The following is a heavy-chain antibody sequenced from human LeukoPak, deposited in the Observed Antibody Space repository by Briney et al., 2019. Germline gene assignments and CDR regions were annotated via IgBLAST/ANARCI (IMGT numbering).Heavy chain of an antibody. Sequence: ASVKVSCKASGYTFTGYYMHWVRQAPGQGLEWRGWINPNSGGTNYAQKFQGRVTMTRDTSISTAYMVLSRLRSDDTAVYYCARAWCSSTSCYDYFDYWGQGTLVTVSS. V-gene: IGHV1-2*02. J-gene: IGHJ4*02. D-gene: IGHD2-2*01. CDR1: GYTFTGYY. CDR2: INPNSGGT. CDR3: ARAWCSSTSCYDYFDY.